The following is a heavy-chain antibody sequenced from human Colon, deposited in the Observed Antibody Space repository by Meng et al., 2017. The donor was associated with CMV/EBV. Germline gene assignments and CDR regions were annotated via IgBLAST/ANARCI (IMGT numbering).Heavy chain of an antibody. V-gene: IGHV1-69*05. CDR3: ARGYCSSTSCYTPTYYYYYGMDV. J-gene: IGHJ6*02. CDR2: IIPIFGTA. Sequence: SVKVSCKASGYTFTGYFMHWVRQAPGQGLEWMGGIIPIFGTANYAQKFQGRVTITTDESTSTAYMELSSLRSEDTAVYYCARGYCSSTSCYTPTYYYYYGMDVWGQGTTVTVSS. CDR1: GYTFTGYF. D-gene: IGHD2-2*01.